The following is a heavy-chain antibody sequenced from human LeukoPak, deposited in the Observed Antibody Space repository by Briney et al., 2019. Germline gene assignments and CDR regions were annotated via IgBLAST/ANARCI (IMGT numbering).Heavy chain of an antibody. J-gene: IGHJ4*02. Sequence: PGTLSLTCAVYGGSFSGYYWSWIRQPPGKGLEWIGEINHSGSTNYNPSLKSRVTISVDTSKNQFSLKLSSVTAADTAVYYCAREDNTVTLGHWGQGTLVTVSS. D-gene: IGHD4-17*01. CDR3: AREDNTVTLGH. CDR1: GGSFSGYY. CDR2: INHSGST. V-gene: IGHV4-34*01.